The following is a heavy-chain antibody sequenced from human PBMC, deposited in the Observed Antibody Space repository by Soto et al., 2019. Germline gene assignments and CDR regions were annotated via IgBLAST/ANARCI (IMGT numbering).Heavy chain of an antibody. CDR2: IWNDGSNE. Sequence: GGSLRLSCEASGFTFSDYGIHWVRQAPGKGLEWVAIIWNDGSNEYYADSVKGRFTISRDNSKNTVYLQVSNLRAEDTAVYFCPRDQTDSGGYSDSWGQGTLVTVYS. CDR1: GFTFSDYG. CDR3: PRDQTDSGGYSDS. V-gene: IGHV3-33*01. J-gene: IGHJ4*02. D-gene: IGHD3-22*01.